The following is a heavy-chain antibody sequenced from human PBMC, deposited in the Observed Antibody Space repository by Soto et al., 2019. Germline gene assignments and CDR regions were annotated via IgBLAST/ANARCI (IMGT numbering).Heavy chain of an antibody. J-gene: IGHJ4*02. V-gene: IGHV3-53*01. D-gene: IGHD3-10*01. CDR2: IYSGGYT. CDR1: GFTVSNNY. CDR3: ARRPGGGGY. Sequence: EVQLVESGGGLIQPGGSLRLSCAVSGFTVSNNYMSWVRQAPGKGLEGVSVIYSGGYTAYGDSVKGRFTISRDNSKNTPFLKMNGRRAAATAVFYCARRPGGGGYWGQGTLVTVSS.